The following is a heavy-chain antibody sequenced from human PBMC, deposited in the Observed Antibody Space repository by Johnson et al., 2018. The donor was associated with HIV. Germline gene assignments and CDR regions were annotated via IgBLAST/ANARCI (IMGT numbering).Heavy chain of an antibody. CDR2: ISWDGGST. CDR3: ARAYSYGAFDI. J-gene: IGHJ3*02. Sequence: VQLVESGGGVVRPGGSLRLSCAASGFTSDDYGMSWVRQAAGKGLEWVSGISWDGGSTYYADSVKGRFTISRDNSKNTLYLQMNSLRAEDTAVYYCARAYSYGAFDIWGQGTMVTVSS. D-gene: IGHD5-18*01. CDR1: GFTSDDYG. V-gene: IGHV3-20*04.